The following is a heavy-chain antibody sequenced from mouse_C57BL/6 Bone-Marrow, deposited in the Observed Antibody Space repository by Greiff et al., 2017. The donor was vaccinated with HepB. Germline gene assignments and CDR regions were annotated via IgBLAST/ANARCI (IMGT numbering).Heavy chain of an antibody. Sequence: VQLQQSGPSLVRPSQTLSLTCTVTGFSINSDCYWIWIRQFPGNKLEYIGYTFYSGITYYNPSLESRTYITRDTSKNQFSLKLSSVTTEDTATYYCARAPFYYGSPYAMDYWGQGTSVTVSS. V-gene: IGHV3-3*01. CDR3: ARAPFYYGSPYAMDY. D-gene: IGHD1-1*01. CDR1: GFSINSDCY. CDR2: TFYSGIT. J-gene: IGHJ4*01.